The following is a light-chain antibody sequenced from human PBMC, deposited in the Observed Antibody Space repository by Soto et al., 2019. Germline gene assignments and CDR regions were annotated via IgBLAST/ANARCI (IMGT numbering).Light chain of an antibody. Sequence: QSALTQPRSVSGSPGQSVTISCTGTSSDVGGYNYVSWYQQHPGKAPKLMIYDVSKRPSGVPDRVSGSKSGNTASLTISGLQAEDESYYYCCSYAGSYTVVFGGGTKLTVL. J-gene: IGLJ2*01. CDR2: DVS. V-gene: IGLV2-11*01. CDR1: SSDVGGYNY. CDR3: CSYAGSYTVV.